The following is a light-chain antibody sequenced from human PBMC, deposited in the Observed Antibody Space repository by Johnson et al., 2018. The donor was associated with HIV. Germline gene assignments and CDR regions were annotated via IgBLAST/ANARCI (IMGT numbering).Light chain of an antibody. Sequence: QSMLTQPPSVSAAPGQKVTISCSGSSSNIGNNYVSWYQQLPGTAPKLLIYDNNKRPSGIPDRFSGSKSGTSATLGITGLQTGDEADYYCGTWDSSLSAFYVFGTGTKFTVL. CDR1: SSNIGNNY. J-gene: IGLJ1*01. CDR3: GTWDSSLSAFYV. V-gene: IGLV1-51*01. CDR2: DNN.